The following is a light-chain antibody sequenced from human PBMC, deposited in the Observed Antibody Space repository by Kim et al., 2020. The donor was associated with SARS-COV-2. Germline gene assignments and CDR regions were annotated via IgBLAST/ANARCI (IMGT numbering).Light chain of an antibody. J-gene: IGKJ2*01. CDR1: QSVRRL. CDR3: QQRCSWPHA. V-gene: IGKV3-11*01. CDR2: DAF. Sequence: LTRGRRGHLSWRANQSVRRLLAWEQQKPGEAPRLLVYDAFNRATGIPARFSGSGSGNDITLTISSLEPEDFGVYYCQQRCSWPHAFGKENKLEI.